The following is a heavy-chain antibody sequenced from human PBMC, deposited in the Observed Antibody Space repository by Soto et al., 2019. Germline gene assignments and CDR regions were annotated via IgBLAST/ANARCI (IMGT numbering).Heavy chain of an antibody. Sequence: QMQLVESGGGVVQPGTSLRLSCAASGFTFSNYGLHWVRQSPGKGLEWVAAMSYDGSNRYYAESVKGRFTISRDNSKNTLYLQMNSLRAEDTAVYYCAKDHGPSAAGVRWYYYYGMDVWGQGTPVTVSS. CDR2: MSYDGSNR. CDR3: AKDHGPSAAGVRWYYYYGMDV. J-gene: IGHJ6*02. D-gene: IGHD2-15*01. V-gene: IGHV3-30*18. CDR1: GFTFSNYG.